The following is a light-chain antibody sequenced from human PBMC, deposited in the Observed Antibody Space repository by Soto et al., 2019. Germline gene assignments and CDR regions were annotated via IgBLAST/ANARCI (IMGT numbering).Light chain of an antibody. CDR2: GAS. CDR1: TSVSSSY. Sequence: EIVLTQSPGTLSFSPGEKATLSCRARTSVSSSYLAWYQQKPGQAPRLLIYGASSRATGMPDRFSGSGSGTDFTLTISRLESEDFAVYYCQQYGSSPPWTFGQGTKVDIK. J-gene: IGKJ1*01. CDR3: QQYGSSPPWT. V-gene: IGKV3-20*01.